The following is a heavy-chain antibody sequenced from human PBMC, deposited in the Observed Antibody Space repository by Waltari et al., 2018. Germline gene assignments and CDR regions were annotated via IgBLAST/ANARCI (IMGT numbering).Heavy chain of an antibody. CDR2: IYTSGST. J-gene: IGHJ6*03. Sequence: QVQLQESGPGLVKPSETLSLTCTVSGGSISSYYWSWIRQPAGKGLEWIGRIYTSGSTNDNPSLKSRVTMSVDTSKNQFSLKPSSVTAADTAVYYCARVVEGRRWLQSDYYYYMDVWGKGTTVTISS. D-gene: IGHD5-12*01. CDR3: ARVVEGRRWLQSDYYYYMDV. CDR1: GGSISSYY. V-gene: IGHV4-4*07.